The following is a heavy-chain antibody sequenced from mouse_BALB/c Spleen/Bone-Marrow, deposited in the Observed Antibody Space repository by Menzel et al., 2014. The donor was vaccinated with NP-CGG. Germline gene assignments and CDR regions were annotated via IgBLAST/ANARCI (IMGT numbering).Heavy chain of an antibody. CDR3: TRDYYGP. CDR1: GDSITSGY. V-gene: IGHV3-8*02. J-gene: IGHJ2*01. CDR2: ISYSGNT. D-gene: IGHD1-2*01. Sequence: EVMLVESGPSLVKPSQTLSLPCSVTGDSITSGYWNWIRKFPGNKLEYMGYISYSGNTYYNPSLISRISITRDTSKNQYYLQLNSVTTEDTATYYCTRDYYGPWGQGTTLTVSS.